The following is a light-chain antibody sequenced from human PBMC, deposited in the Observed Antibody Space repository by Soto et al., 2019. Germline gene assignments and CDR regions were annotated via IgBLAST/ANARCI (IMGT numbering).Light chain of an antibody. J-gene: IGKJ2*01. Sequence: EIVLTQSPGTLSLSPGEGATLSCRASPTVSSSYSAWYQQKPGQAPRLLIYGAARRATGIPARCSGSGSGTDFTPTISSLEPEDFAVYYCQQEDSPPPVYTFGQGTKLEIK. CDR2: GAA. V-gene: IGKV3-20*01. CDR1: PTVSSSY. CDR3: QQEDSPPPVYT.